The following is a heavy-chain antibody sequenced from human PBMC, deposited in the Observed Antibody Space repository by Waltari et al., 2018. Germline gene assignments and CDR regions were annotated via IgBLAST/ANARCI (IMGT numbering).Heavy chain of an antibody. Sequence: QVQLQESGPGLVKPSETLSLTCTVSGGSISSYYWSCIRQPPGQGLEWFGYIYYSGSTNYNPSLKSRVTISVDTSKNQFSLKLSSVTAADTAVYYCARGLGDYDFWSGYYYYYYYYMDVWGKGTTVTISS. J-gene: IGHJ6*03. CDR3: ARGLGDYDFWSGYYYYYYYYMDV. V-gene: IGHV4-59*01. CDR2: IYYSGST. D-gene: IGHD3-3*01. CDR1: GGSISSYY.